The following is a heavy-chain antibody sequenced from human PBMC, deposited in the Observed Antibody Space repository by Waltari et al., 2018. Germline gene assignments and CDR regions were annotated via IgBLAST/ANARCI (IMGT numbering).Heavy chain of an antibody. CDR2: ISSSSSYI. D-gene: IGHD6-19*01. CDR3: ARRSSGWYGGYYYYGMDV. V-gene: IGHV3-21*01. J-gene: IGHJ6*02. CDR1: GFTFRSYS. Sequence: EVQLVESGGGLVKPGGSLRLSCAASGFTFRSYSMNWVRQAPGKGLEWVSSISSSSSYIYYADSVKGRFTISRDNAKNSLYLQMNSLRAEDTAVYYCARRSSGWYGGYYYYGMDVWGQGTTVTVSS.